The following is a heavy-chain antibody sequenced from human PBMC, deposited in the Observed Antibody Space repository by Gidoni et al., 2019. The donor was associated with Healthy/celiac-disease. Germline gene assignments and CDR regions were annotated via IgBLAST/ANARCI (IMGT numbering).Heavy chain of an antibody. CDR2: ISAYKGNT. J-gene: IGHJ4*02. CDR3: ARDEAGPLGY. D-gene: IGHD6-13*01. Sequence: QVQLVQSGAEVKKHGDSLRVSCQSSGYTFTSYGISWVRQAPGKGLEWMVWISAYKGNTNYAQKLQGRVTMTTDTSTSTAYMVLRSLRSDDTAVYYWARDEAGPLGYWGQGTLVTVSS. V-gene: IGHV1-18*01. CDR1: GYTFTSYG.